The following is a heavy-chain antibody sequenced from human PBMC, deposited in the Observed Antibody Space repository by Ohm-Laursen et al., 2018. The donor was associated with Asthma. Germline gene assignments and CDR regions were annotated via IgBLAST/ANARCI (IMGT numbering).Heavy chain of an antibody. CDR1: GGSISSYY. CDR3: ARFYDFWSGPMKYNWFDP. J-gene: IGHJ5*02. V-gene: IGHV4-59*01. D-gene: IGHD3-3*01. Sequence: PSETLSLTCTVSGGSISSYYWSWIRQPPGKGLEWIGYIYYSGSTNYNPSLKSRVTISVDTSKNQFSLKLSSVTAADTAVYYCARFYDFWSGPMKYNWFDPWGQGTLVTVSS. CDR2: IYYSGST.